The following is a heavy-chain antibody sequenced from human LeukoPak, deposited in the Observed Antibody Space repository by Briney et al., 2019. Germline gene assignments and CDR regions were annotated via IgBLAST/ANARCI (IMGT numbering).Heavy chain of an antibody. Sequence: SETQSLTCTVSGASISSSSDYWGWIRQPPGKGLEWIGSIFYSGSTYYNPSLKSRVTISVDTSKDQFSLKLSSVTAADTAVYYCAGGLWIQLWLTSQTPVPFDYWGQGTLVTVSS. J-gene: IGHJ4*02. CDR2: IFYSGST. D-gene: IGHD5-18*01. V-gene: IGHV4-39*07. CDR1: GASISSSSDY. CDR3: AGGLWIQLWLTSQTPVPFDY.